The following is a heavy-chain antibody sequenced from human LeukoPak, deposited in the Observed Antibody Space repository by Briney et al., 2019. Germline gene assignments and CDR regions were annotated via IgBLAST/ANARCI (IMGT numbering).Heavy chain of an antibody. V-gene: IGHV1-18*01. CDR3: ASDGIAAAGHYYYGMDV. CDR1: GYTFTSSG. J-gene: IGHJ6*02. Sequence: GASVKVSCKASGYTFTSSGISWVRQAPGQGLEWMGWIGAYNGNTNYAQKFQGRVTITADKSTSTAYMELSSLRSEDTAVYYCASDGIAAAGHYYYGMDVWGQGTTVTVSS. CDR2: IGAYNGNT. D-gene: IGHD6-13*01.